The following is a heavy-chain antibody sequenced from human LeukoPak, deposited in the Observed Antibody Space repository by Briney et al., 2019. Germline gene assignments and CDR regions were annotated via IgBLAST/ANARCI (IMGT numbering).Heavy chain of an antibody. V-gene: IGHV3-48*03. D-gene: IGHD5-24*01. CDR2: ISSSCSTT. J-gene: IGHJ4*02. Sequence: PGGSLRLSCAASGFTFSSYEMNWVRQAPGKGLEWVSYISSSCSTTYYADSVKGLFTISRDNAKNSLYLQMNSLRAEDTAVYYCAKSGYNRFDYWGQGTLVTVSS. CDR3: AKSGYNRFDY. CDR1: GFTFSSYE.